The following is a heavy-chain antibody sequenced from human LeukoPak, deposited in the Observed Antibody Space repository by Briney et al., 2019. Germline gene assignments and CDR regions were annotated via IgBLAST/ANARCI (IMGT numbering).Heavy chain of an antibody. CDR2: INPTSGVT. D-gene: IGHD6-6*01. CDR1: GYTFINYH. Sequence: ASAQLFCKASGYTFINYHVHWVRQAPGQGLEWMGIINPTSGVTGYAQKFQGRLTVTRDTFTSTVYMELNSLISEDSAVYYCVRGTGIAARLLGGWGRGTLVTVSS. CDR3: VRGTGIAARLLGG. V-gene: IGHV1-46*01. J-gene: IGHJ4*02.